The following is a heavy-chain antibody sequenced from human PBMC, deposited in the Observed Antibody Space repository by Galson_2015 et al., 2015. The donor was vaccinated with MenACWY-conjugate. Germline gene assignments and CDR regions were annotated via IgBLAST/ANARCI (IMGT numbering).Heavy chain of an antibody. V-gene: IGHV1-69*04. J-gene: IGHJ4*02. CDR1: GGTFSSYA. D-gene: IGHD3-10*01. CDR2: IIPTLGIA. Sequence: SCKASGGTFSSYAISWVRQAPGQGLEWMGRIIPTLGIANYAQKFQGRVTITADKSTSTAYMELSSLRSEDTAVYYCARDRGFGEFPFDYWGQGTLVTVSS. CDR3: ARDRGFGEFPFDY.